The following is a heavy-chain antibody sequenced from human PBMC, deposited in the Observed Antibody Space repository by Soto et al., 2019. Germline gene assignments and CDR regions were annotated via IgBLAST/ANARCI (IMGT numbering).Heavy chain of an antibody. D-gene: IGHD3-3*02. V-gene: IGHV4-34*01. CDR2: INHSGST. CDR1: GGSVSGYY. J-gene: IGHJ4*02. Sequence: PSGALALTCAVYGGSVSGYYWGWIRQPPGKGLEWIGEINHSGSTNYNPSLKSRVTISVDTSKNQFSLKLSSVTAADTAVYYCARSKRHFWSGYSTTDYWGQGTLVTVSP. CDR3: ARSKRHFWSGYSTTDY.